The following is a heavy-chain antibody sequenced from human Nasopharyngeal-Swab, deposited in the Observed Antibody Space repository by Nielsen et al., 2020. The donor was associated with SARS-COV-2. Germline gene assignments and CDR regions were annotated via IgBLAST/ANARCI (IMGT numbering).Heavy chain of an antibody. Sequence: SETLSLTCTVSGGSISSGSYYWSWIRQPAGKGLEWIGRIYTSGSTNYNPSLKSRVTISVDTSKNQFSLKPSSVTAADTDVYYCARTRVGANYYYYYYMDVWGKGTTVTVSS. CDR1: GGSISSGSYY. CDR2: IYTSGST. J-gene: IGHJ6*03. CDR3: ARTRVGANYYYYYYMDV. D-gene: IGHD1-26*01. V-gene: IGHV4-61*02.